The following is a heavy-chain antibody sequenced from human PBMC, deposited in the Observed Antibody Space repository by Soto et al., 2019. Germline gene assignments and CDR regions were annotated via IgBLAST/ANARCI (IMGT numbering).Heavy chain of an antibody. CDR3: AGAGGGGDFTNWFDP. J-gene: IGHJ5*02. V-gene: IGHV1-69*12. CDR1: GGTFSSYA. D-gene: IGHD2-21*02. CDR2: IIPIFGTA. Sequence: QVQLVQSGAEVKKPGSSVKVSCKASGGTFSSYAISWVRQAPGQGLEWMGGIIPIFGTANYAQKFQGRVTITADESTSTAYMEVGSLRSEDTAVYYCAGAGGGGDFTNWFDPWGQGTLVTVSS.